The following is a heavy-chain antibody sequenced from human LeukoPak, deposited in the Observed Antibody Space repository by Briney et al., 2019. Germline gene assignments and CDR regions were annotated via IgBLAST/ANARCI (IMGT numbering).Heavy chain of an antibody. D-gene: IGHD3-16*02. CDR2: ISYDGSNK. V-gene: IGHV3-30*03. CDR3: APSSGDYDYVWGSYRLDY. Sequence: GGSLRLSCAASGFTFSSYGMHWVRQAPGKGLEWVAVISYDGSNKYYADSVKGRFTISRDNAKNSLYLQMNSLRAEDTAVYYRAPSSGDYDYVWGSYRLDYWGQGTLVTVSS. CDR1: GFTFSSYG. J-gene: IGHJ4*02.